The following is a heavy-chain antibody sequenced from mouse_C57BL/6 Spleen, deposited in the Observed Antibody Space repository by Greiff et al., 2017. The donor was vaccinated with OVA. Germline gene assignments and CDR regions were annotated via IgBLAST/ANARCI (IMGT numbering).Heavy chain of an antibody. CDR1: GYSFTGYF. D-gene: IGHD1-1*01. CDR2: ITPYNGDT. V-gene: IGHV1-20*01. CDR3: AREGGFITTVVAPFDY. Sequence: VQLQQSGPELVKPGDSVKISCKASGYSFTGYFMNWVMQSHGKSLEWIGRITPYNGDTFYNQKFKGKATLTVDKSSSTAHMELRSLTSEDSAVYYCAREGGFITTVVAPFDYWGQGTTLTVSS. J-gene: IGHJ2*01.